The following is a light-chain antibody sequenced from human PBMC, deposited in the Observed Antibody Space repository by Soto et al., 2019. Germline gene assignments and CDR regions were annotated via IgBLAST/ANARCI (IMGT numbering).Light chain of an antibody. Sequence: QSALTQPRSVSGSPGQSVAISCTGTSSDVSGYNFVSWYQQHPGKAPKLMIYDVSGRPSGVPDRFSGSKSGNTASLTISGLQAEDEADYYCCSYAGTYAVFGGGTKVTVL. CDR1: SSDVSGYNF. CDR2: DVS. V-gene: IGLV2-11*01. J-gene: IGLJ2*01. CDR3: CSYAGTYAV.